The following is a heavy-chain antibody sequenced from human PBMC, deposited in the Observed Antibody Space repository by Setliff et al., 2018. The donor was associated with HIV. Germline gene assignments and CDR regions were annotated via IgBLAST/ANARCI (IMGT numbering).Heavy chain of an antibody. V-gene: IGHV4-59*01. CDR3: ARGFYYVLNTPSPWSAFDF. Sequence: SETLSLTCSVSDASFNSNYWNWLRQSPGKGLEWIGHIYPTGETHYNPSLKSRVTLSLDTSKNQLSLKLSPVTAADTAVYYCARGFYYVLNTPSPWSAFDFWGQGTVVTVSS. CDR2: IYPTGET. D-gene: IGHD3-16*01. CDR1: DASFNSNY. J-gene: IGHJ3*01.